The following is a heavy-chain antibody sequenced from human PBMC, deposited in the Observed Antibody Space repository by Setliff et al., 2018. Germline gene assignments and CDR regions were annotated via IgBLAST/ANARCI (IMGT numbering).Heavy chain of an antibody. D-gene: IGHD6-13*01. V-gene: IGHV1-24*01. CDR2: FDPEDGET. CDR1: GYTLTELS. J-gene: IGHJ5*02. Sequence: ASVKVSCKVSGYTLTELSMHWVRQALGKGLEWMGGFDPEDGETIYAQKFQGRVTMTRDTSISTAYMELSRLRSDDTAVYYCARVRSSSWLVVNWFDPWGQGTLVTVSS. CDR3: ARVRSSSWLVVNWFDP.